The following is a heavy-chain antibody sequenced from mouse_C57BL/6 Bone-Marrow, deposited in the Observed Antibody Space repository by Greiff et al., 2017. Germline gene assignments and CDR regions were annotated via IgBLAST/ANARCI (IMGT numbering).Heavy chain of an antibody. CDR3: ARWVYYYGSRYIDV. CDR1: GYAFTNYL. V-gene: IGHV1-54*01. D-gene: IGHD1-1*01. Sequence: VQLQESGAELVRPGTSVKVSCKASGYAFTNYLIEWVKQRPGQGLEWIGVINPGSGGTNYNEKFKGKATLTADKSSSTAYMQLSSLTSEDSAVDFCARWVYYYGSRYIDVWGTGTTVTVSS. J-gene: IGHJ1*03. CDR2: INPGSGGT.